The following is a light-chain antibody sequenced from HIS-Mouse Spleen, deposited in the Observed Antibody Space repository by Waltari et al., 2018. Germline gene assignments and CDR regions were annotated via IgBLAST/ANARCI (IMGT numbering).Light chain of an antibody. V-gene: IGLV1-47*01. Sequence: QSVLTQPPSASGTPGQRVTISCSGSSSNIGSNYVSWYQPLPGTAPKLLIYRNNQRPSGVPDRFSGSKSGTSASLAISGLRSEDEADYYCAAWDDSLSGVFGGGTKLTVL. CDR3: AAWDDSLSGV. J-gene: IGLJ2*01. CDR2: RNN. CDR1: SSNIGSNY.